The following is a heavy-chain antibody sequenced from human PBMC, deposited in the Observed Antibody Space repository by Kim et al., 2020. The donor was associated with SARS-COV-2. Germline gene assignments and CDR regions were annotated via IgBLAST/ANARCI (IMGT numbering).Heavy chain of an antibody. J-gene: IGHJ4*02. Sequence: GGSLRLSCAASGFTFSSYAMSWVRQAPGKGLEWVSAISGSGGSTYYADSVKGRFTISRDNAKNTLYLQMNSLRAEDTAVYYCAKDRERLGTYSDYWGQGTLVTVSS. CDR2: ISGSGGST. CDR3: AKDRERLGTYSDY. CDR1: GFTFSSYA. V-gene: IGHV3-23*01. D-gene: IGHD1-26*01.